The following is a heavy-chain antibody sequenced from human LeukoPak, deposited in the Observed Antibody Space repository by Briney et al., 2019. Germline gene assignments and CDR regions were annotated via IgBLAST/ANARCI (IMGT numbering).Heavy chain of an antibody. CDR1: GGSISSGGYY. D-gene: IGHD5-18*01. CDR3: ARRDTAMVDYYYYGMDV. V-gene: IGHV4-61*08. CDR2: IYYSGST. J-gene: IGHJ6*02. Sequence: SETLSLTCTVSGGSISSGGYYWSWIRQHPGKGLEWIGYIYYSGSTNYNPSLKSRVTISVNTSKNQFSLKLSSVTAADTAVYYCARRDTAMVDYYYYGMDVWGQGTTVTVSS.